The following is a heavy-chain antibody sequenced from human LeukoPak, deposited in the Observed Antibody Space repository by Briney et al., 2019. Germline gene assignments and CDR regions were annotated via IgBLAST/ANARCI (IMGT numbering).Heavy chain of an antibody. Sequence: PSETLSLTCTVSGGSISSGGYYWSWIRQHPGKGLEWIGYIYCSGSTYYNPSLKSRVTISVDTSKNQFSLKLSSVTAADTAVYYCARSGSGSEWDFDYWGQGTLVTVSS. D-gene: IGHD3-10*01. CDR2: IYCSGST. J-gene: IGHJ4*02. CDR1: GGSISSGGYY. CDR3: ARSGSGSEWDFDY. V-gene: IGHV4-31*03.